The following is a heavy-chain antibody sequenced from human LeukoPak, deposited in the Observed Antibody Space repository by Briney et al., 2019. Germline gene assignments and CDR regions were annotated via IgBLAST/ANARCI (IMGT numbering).Heavy chain of an antibody. V-gene: IGHV3-48*03. CDR1: EFTFSSYE. J-gene: IGHJ4*02. CDR2: ISSSGSTI. Sequence: GGSLRLSCAASEFTFSSYEMNWVRQAPGKGLEWVSYISSSGSTIYYADSVKGRFAISGDNAKNSLYLQMNSLRAEDTAVYYCARGAGATTDNYLDYWGQGTLVTVSS. D-gene: IGHD1-26*01. CDR3: ARGAGATTDNYLDY.